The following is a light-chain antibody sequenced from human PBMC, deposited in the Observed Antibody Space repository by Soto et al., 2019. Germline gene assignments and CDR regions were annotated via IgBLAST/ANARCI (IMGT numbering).Light chain of an antibody. CDR2: GAS. CDR3: QQYNNWPPYT. J-gene: IGKJ2*01. V-gene: IGKV3-15*01. CDR1: QSVSRN. Sequence: EIVMTQSPATLSVSPGERATLSCRASQSVSRNSAWYQQKPGQAPGLLIYGASTRATGIPARFSGSGSGTEFTLTISSLQSEDFAVYYCQQYNNWPPYTFGQGTKLEIK.